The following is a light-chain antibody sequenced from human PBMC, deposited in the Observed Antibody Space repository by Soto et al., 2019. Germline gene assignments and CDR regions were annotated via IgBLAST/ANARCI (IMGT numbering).Light chain of an antibody. CDR1: SSNIGAGYD. CDR3: QSYDSSLSALV. J-gene: IGLJ3*02. Sequence: QSVLTQPPSVSGAPGQRLTISCTGSSSNIGAGYDVHWYQQLPGTAPKLLIYDNSNRPSGVPDRFSGSKSGTSASLAITGLQAEDEADYYCQSYDSSLSALVFGGGTKLTVL. CDR2: DNS. V-gene: IGLV1-40*01.